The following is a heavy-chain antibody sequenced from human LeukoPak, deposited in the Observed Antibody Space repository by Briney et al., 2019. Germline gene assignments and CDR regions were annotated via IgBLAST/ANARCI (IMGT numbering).Heavy chain of an antibody. CDR1: GGSISSYDYY. CDR2: IFYRGTT. Sequence: SETLSLTCTVSGGSISSYDYYWGWIRQPPGKGLEWIGSIFYRGTTYYNPSLKSRVTISVDTSRNQFSLQLSSVTAADTAIYYCARVPFTVTTGPNCDYWGQGTLVTVSS. V-gene: IGHV4-39*07. J-gene: IGHJ4*02. CDR3: ARVPFTVTTGPNCDY. D-gene: IGHD4-17*01.